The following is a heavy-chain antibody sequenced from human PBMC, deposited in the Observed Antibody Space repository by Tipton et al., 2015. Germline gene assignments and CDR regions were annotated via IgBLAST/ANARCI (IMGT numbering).Heavy chain of an antibody. Sequence: SLRLSCAASGFTVSNNYMTWVRQAPGKGLEWVSVIYSGGTTSYADSVKGRFTISRDISKNTVYLQMNSLRAEDTAVYYCAKDDSDYGWYFDLWGRGTLVTVSS. CDR1: GFTVSNNY. D-gene: IGHD4-17*01. CDR2: IYSGGTT. V-gene: IGHV3-53*01. J-gene: IGHJ2*01. CDR3: AKDDSDYGWYFDL.